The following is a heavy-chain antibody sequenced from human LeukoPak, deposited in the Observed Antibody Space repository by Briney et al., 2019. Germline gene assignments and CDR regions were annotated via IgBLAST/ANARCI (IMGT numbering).Heavy chain of an antibody. Sequence: ASVKVSCKASGYTFTGYYMHWVRQAPGQGLEWMGWVNPNSGGTNYAQKFQGRVTMTRDTSISTAYMELRRLRSDDTAVYYCARDTGRGATTPRVWFDPWGQGTLVTVSS. D-gene: IGHD4/OR15-4a*01. CDR2: VNPNSGGT. V-gene: IGHV1-2*02. J-gene: IGHJ5*02. CDR3: ARDTGRGATTPRVWFDP. CDR1: GYTFTGYY.